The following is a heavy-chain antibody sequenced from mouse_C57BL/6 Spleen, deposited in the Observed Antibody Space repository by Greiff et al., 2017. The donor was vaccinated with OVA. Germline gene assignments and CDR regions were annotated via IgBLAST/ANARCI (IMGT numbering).Heavy chain of an antibody. D-gene: IGHD1-1*01. V-gene: IGHV5-9*01. J-gene: IGHJ4*01. CDR1: GFTFSSYT. Sequence: DVKLVESGGGLVKPGGSLKLSCAASGFTFSSYTMSWVRQTPEKRLEWVATISGGGGNTYYPDSVKGRFTISRDNAKNTLYLQMSCLRSEDTALYYCASGVFITTVVAKSMDYWGQGTSVTVSS. CDR3: ASGVFITTVVAKSMDY. CDR2: ISGGGGNT.